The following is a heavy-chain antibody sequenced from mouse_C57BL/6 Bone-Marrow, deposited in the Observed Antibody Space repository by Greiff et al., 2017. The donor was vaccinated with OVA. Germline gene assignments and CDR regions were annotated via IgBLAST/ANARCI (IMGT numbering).Heavy chain of an antibody. CDR1: GFTFTDYY. CDR3: AFYWFDY. D-gene: IGHD1-1*01. V-gene: IGHV1-76*01. CDR2: IYPGSGNT. J-gene: IGHJ2*01. Sequence: VQLQQSGAELVRPGASVNLSCTASGFTFTDYYMNWVKQRPGQGLEWIARIYPGSGNTNYDEKFTGKATLTAEKSSSTAYMQLSSLTSEDSAVYFCAFYWFDYWGQGTTLTVSS.